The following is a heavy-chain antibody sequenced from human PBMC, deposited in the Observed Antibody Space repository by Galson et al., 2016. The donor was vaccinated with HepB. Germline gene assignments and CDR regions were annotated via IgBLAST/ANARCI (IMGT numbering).Heavy chain of an antibody. CDR1: GFIFSNYG. V-gene: IGHV3-30*18. J-gene: IGHJ4*02. CDR3: ANMKRTSPYCSGTNCSSRLWGPPFDY. D-gene: IGHD2-2*01. CDR2: ISYDGSFK. Sequence: SLRLSCAASGFIFSNYGMHWVRQAPGKGLEWVAVISYDGSFKYYADAVSGRFTISRDNSRSTLYLQMNSLRTEDTAVYYCANMKRTSPYCSGTNCSSRLWGPPFDYWGQGTLVTISS.